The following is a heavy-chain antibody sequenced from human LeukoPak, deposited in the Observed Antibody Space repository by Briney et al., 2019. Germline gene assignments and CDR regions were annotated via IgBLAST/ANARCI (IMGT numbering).Heavy chain of an antibody. V-gene: IGHV4-34*01. Sequence: SETLALTCAVDGGSFSGYYWTWIRQSPGQGLEWIGEINPSGSTYYSPSLKSRLTISRDTSKNQFSLRLSSVTAADTAVYYCARGRQEISMIVVVMTAVSYYLDVWGKGTTVTVS. J-gene: IGHJ6*03. CDR1: GGSFSGYY. CDR3: ARGRQEISMIVVVMTAVSYYLDV. D-gene: IGHD3-22*01. CDR2: INPSGST.